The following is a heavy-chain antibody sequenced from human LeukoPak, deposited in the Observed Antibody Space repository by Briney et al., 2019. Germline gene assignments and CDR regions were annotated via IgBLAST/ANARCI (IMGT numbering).Heavy chain of an antibody. D-gene: IGHD6-13*01. CDR3: ARDLGAAAGTRGHYYYYGIDV. CDR1: GYTFTGYY. CDR2: INPNSGGT. Sequence: ASVKVSCKASGYTFTGYYMHWVRQAPGQGLEWIGWINPNSGGTNYAQKFQGWVTMTRDTSISTAYMELSRLRSDDTAVYYRARDLGAAAGTRGHYYYYGIDVWGQGTTVTVSS. J-gene: IGHJ6*02. V-gene: IGHV1-2*04.